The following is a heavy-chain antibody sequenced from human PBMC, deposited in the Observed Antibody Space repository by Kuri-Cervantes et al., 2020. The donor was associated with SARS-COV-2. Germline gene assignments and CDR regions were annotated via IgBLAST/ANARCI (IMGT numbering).Heavy chain of an antibody. D-gene: IGHD1-26*01. J-gene: IGHJ5*02. V-gene: IGHV4-34*01. CDR2: LNDSGSTHYNTGST. Sequence: SETLSLTCAVYGESLRDYYWNWIRQPPGKGLEWIGELNDSGSTHYNTGSTNYNPSLRSRVTISVDTSKNQFSLKLSSVTAADTAVYYCAREHIVGVSGSWFDPWGQGTLVTVSS. CDR1: GESLRDYY. CDR3: AREHIVGVSGSWFDP.